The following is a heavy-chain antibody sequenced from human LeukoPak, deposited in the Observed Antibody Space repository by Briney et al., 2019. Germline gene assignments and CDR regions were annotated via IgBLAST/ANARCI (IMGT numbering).Heavy chain of an antibody. CDR3: AREGILTGYYTGVNFDY. D-gene: IGHD3-9*01. V-gene: IGHV3-30*04. J-gene: IGHJ4*02. CDR2: ISYDGSNK. Sequence: GGSLRLSCAASGFTFSSYAMHWVRQAPGKGLEWVAVISYDGSNKYYADSVKGRFTISRDNSKNTLYLQMNSLRAEDTAVYYCAREGILTGYYTGVNFDYWGQGTLVTVSS. CDR1: GFTFSSYA.